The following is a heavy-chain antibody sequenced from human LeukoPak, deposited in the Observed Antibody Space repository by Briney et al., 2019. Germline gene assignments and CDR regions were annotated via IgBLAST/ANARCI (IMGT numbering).Heavy chain of an antibody. CDR3: ARVPDTVTSPGFDS. Sequence: GGSLRLSCEASAFXFSSYWIHWVRQAPGKGLVWLSRINTDGSTTSYADSVRGRFTISRDNAKNTLYLQMDSLRPEDTAVYYCARVPDTVTSPGFDSWGQGTLVTVSS. CDR2: INTDGSTT. J-gene: IGHJ4*02. CDR1: AFXFSSYW. V-gene: IGHV3-74*01. D-gene: IGHD4-17*01.